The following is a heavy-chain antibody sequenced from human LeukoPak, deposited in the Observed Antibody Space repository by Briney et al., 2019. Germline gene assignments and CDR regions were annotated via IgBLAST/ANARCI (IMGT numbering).Heavy chain of an antibody. V-gene: IGHV1-18*01. Sequence: ASVKVSCKASGYTFTSYGISWVRQAPGQGLEWMGWISAYNGNTNYAQKLQGRVTMTTDTSTSTAYMELRSLRPDDTAVYYCARDLRSTMVRGVPRALNYWGQGTLVTVSS. J-gene: IGHJ4*02. CDR3: ARDLRSTMVRGVPRALNY. CDR2: ISAYNGNT. CDR1: GYTFTSYG. D-gene: IGHD3-10*01.